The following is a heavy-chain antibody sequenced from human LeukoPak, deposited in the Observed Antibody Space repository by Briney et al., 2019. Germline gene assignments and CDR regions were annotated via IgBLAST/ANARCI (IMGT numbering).Heavy chain of an antibody. D-gene: IGHD2-2*01. CDR2: IKQDGSEK. V-gene: IGHV3-7*01. CDR1: GFTFSSYW. CDR3: ARDTMKDAFDI. J-gene: IGHJ3*02. Sequence: GGSLRLSCAASGFTFSSYWMSWVRQAPGKGLEWVANIKQDGSEKYYVDSVEGRFTISRDNAKNSLYLQMNSLRAEDTAVYYCARDTMKDAFDIWGQGTMVTVSS.